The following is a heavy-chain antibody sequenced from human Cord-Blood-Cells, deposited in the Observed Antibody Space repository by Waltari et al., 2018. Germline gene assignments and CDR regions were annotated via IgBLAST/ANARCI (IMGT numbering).Heavy chain of an antibody. V-gene: IGHV3-21*01. D-gene: IGHD6-13*01. CDR1: GFTFSSYS. J-gene: IGHJ6*02. CDR3: ARDSSSSWYYYYYGMDV. CDR2: INSSSSDI. Sequence: EVQLVESGGGLVKPGGSLRLSCAASGFTFSSYSMNWVRQAPGEVLEWFSSINSSSSDIYYADAVKGRFTISRENAKNSLYLKMNSLRAEDTAVYYCARDSSSSWYYYYYGMDVWGQGTTVTVSS.